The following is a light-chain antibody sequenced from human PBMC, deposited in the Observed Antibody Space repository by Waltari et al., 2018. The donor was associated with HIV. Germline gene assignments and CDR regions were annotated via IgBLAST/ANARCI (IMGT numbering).Light chain of an antibody. CDR1: GSDVGGYNY. CDR2: EVS. CDR3: SSHTSSSTVV. V-gene: IGLV2-14*01. Sequence: QSALTQPASVSVSPGQSITLPCTGTGSDVGGYNYVSCCQHHPGKARKLMMYEVSNRQSGGSHRFSGSTSGNTAPLTISGRQAEEEADYYCSSHTSSSTVVFGGGTKLAVL. J-gene: IGLJ2*01.